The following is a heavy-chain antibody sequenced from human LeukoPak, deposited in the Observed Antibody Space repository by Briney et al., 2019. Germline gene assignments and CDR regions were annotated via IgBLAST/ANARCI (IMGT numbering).Heavy chain of an antibody. V-gene: IGHV3-7*01. CDR3: ARVWGSYYDILTGYYGGYFDY. CDR1: GFTFSSYW. Sequence: GGSLRLSCAASGFTFSSYWMRWVRQAPGTGLEWVANIKQDGSEKYYVDSVKGRFTISRDNAKNSLYLQMNSLRAEDTAVYYCARVWGSYYDILTGYYGGYFDYWGQGTLVTVSS. J-gene: IGHJ4*02. CDR2: IKQDGSEK. D-gene: IGHD3-9*01.